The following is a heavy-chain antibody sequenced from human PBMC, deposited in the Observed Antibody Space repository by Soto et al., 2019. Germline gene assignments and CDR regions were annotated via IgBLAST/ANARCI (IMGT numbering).Heavy chain of an antibody. Sequence: ASVKVSCKASGYTLTSNPGHWVRQAPGQRLEWMGWINAGDGNTKYSQKFQDRVTITRDTSASTAYMELSSLRSEDTAVYYCTRDKNGLGDYWGQGTLVTVSS. V-gene: IGHV1-3*01. CDR3: TRDKNGLGDY. CDR2: INAGDGNT. D-gene: IGHD1-1*01. CDR1: GYTLTSNP. J-gene: IGHJ4*02.